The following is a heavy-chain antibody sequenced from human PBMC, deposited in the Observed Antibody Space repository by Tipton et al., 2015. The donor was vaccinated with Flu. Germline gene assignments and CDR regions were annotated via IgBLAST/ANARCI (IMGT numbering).Heavy chain of an antibody. D-gene: IGHD6-13*01. CDR1: GYTITDYY. CDR2: VDPENGET. V-gene: IGHV1-69-2*01. J-gene: IGHJ6*02. CDR3: ATAMDPYSSPPYGMDV. Sequence: VQLVQSGAEVKRPGATVRISCKASGYTITDYYMHWVQQAPGKGFEWMGFVDPENGETTYTERFQGTVTMTADTSTNTAYMELSDLKSEDTAIYYCATAMDPYSSPPYGMDVWGQGTAVSVSS.